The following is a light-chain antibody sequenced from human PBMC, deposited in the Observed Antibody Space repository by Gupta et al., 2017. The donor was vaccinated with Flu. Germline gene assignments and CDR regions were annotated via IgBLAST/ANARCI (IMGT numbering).Light chain of an antibody. CDR3: MQAAQSPRA. CDR1: QSLLHSNGYNY. J-gene: IGKJ3*01. CDR2: LVS. V-gene: IGKV2-28*01. Sequence: DMVMSQSPLSLPVTPGEPASISCRSSQSLLHSNGYNYLHWYLQKPGQSPQLLIYLVSHRASGVPDRFSGSGSGTDFTLKISRVEAEDVGVYYCMQAAQSPRAFGHGTKVDIK.